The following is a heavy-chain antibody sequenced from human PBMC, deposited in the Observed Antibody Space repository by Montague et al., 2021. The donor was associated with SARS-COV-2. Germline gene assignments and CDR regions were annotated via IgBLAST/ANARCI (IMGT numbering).Heavy chain of an antibody. Sequence: TLSLTCAVSGGSISSGGYSWNWIRQPPGTGLEWIGYIYHSGSTYYNPSLKSRVTISLDSSKNQFSLNLTSVTAADTAVYYCARGSMVRGGKVYYGVDVWGQGTTVTVSS. CDR1: GGSISSGGYS. CDR3: ARGSMVRGGKVYYGVDV. CDR2: IYHSGST. J-gene: IGHJ6*02. D-gene: IGHD3-10*01. V-gene: IGHV4-30-2*01.